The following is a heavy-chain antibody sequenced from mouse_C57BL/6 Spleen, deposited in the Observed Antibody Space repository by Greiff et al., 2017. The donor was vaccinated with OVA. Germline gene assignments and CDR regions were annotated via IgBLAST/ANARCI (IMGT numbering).Heavy chain of an antibody. J-gene: IGHJ4*01. D-gene: IGHD2-1*01. Sequence: EVKLMESGGGLVQPGGSLKLSCAASGFTFSDYYMYWVRQTPEKRLEWVAYISNGGGSTYYPDTVKGRFTISRDNAKNTLYLQMSRLKSEDTAMYYCARHSGNYGAMDYWGQGTSVTVSS. CDR1: GFTFSDYY. CDR3: ARHSGNYGAMDY. CDR2: ISNGGGST. V-gene: IGHV5-12*01.